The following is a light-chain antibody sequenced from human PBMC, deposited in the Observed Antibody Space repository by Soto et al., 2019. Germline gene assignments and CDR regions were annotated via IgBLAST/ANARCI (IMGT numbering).Light chain of an antibody. V-gene: IGKV3-11*01. CDR1: QSVSSY. J-gene: IGKJ4*01. CDR3: QQRSNWPLT. CDR2: DAS. Sequence: EIVLTQSPATLSLSPGERATLSCRASQSVSSYLAWYQQQPGQAPRLLIYDASNRATGIPARFSGSGSGTDFTLTISSLEPEDFAVYYWQQRSNWPLTFGGGTKVEIK.